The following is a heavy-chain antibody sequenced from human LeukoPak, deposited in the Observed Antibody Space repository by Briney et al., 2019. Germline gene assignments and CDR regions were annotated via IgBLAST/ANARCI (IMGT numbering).Heavy chain of an antibody. Sequence: SDTLSLTCTVSGGSLCSGGYYCSWIRPHPGEGLWWIGYIYYSQSTYYNPSLQSRVTISVDTAKNQFSLKLSSVTAADTAVYYCARVSPRWNYLDYWGQGTLVTVSS. CDR2: IYYSQST. V-gene: IGHV4-31*03. CDR1: GGSLCSGGYY. CDR3: ARVSPRWNYLDY. J-gene: IGHJ4*02. D-gene: IGHD1-1*01.